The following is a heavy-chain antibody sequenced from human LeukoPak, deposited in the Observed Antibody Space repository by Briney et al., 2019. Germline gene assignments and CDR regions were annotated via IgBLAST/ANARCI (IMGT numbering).Heavy chain of an antibody. J-gene: IGHJ4*02. CDR3: ARGSREPRGYLDS. D-gene: IGHD1-26*01. CDR2: ISSSGRSI. V-gene: IGHV3-48*04. CDR1: GFTFSSHW. Sequence: GGSLRLSCAASGFTFSSHWMHWVRQAPGKGLEWVSYISSSGRSIYYADSVKGRFTISRDNAKNSLYLQMNSLRAEDTAVYYCARGSREPRGYLDSWGQGTLVTVSS.